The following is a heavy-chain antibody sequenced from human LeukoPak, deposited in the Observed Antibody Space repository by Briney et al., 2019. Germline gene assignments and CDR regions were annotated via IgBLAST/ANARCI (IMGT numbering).Heavy chain of an antibody. CDR2: ISGYNGNT. V-gene: IGHV1-18*01. CDR3: SRGGWNLYMDV. J-gene: IGHJ6*03. Sequence: ASVTVSCKASGYTFTTYGISWVRQAPGQGRKWMGWISGYNGNTNYAQKLQGRVTMTTDTSTSTAYMELGSLRSDDTAVYYCSRGGWNLYMDVWGKGTAVTVSS. CDR1: GYTFTTYG. D-gene: IGHD1-1*01.